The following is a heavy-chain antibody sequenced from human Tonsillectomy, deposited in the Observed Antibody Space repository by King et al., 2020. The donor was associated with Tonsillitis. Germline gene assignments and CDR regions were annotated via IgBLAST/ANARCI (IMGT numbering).Heavy chain of an antibody. CDR1: GGSISSYY. CDR3: ARDVFIGFGELSWFDY. J-gene: IGHJ4*02. Sequence: QLQESGPGLVKPSETLSLTCTVSGGSISSYYWSWIRQPAGKGLEWIGRIYTSGSTNYNPSLKSRVTMSVDTSKNQFSLKLSSVTAADPAVYYCARDVFIGFGELSWFDYWGQGTLVTVSS. CDR2: IYTSGST. V-gene: IGHV4-4*07. D-gene: IGHD3-10*01.